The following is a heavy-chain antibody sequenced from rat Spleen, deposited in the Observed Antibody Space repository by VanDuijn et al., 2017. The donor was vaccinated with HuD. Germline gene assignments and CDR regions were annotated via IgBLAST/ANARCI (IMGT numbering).Heavy chain of an antibody. Sequence: EVQLVKSGGGLVQPGRSLKLSCAASGFTFSNYYMAWVRQAPTKGLEWVAYISIGGGSTFYRDSVKGRFTISRDDAKRTLYLQMNSLRSEDTATYYCTRSEMTTISPGDYWGQGVMVTVSS. D-gene: IGHD1-10*01. J-gene: IGHJ2*01. CDR2: ISIGGGST. CDR3: TRSEMTTISPGDY. V-gene: IGHV5-27*01. CDR1: GFTFSNYY.